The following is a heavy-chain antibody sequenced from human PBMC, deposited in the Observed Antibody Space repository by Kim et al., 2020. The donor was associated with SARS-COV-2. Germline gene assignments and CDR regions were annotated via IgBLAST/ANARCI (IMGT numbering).Heavy chain of an antibody. J-gene: IGHJ6*01. Sequence: GGSLRLSCAASGFTFSDYAMHWVRQAPGKGLEWVALTSFDGRNRYYGDSVKGRFNISRDKSENTLYLQLNSLRAEDTAVYYCGRASHRWRGYHFYYYYY. CDR3: GRASHRWRGYHFYYYYY. V-gene: IGHV3-30*04. CDR2: TSFDGRNR. D-gene: IGHD3-3*01. CDR1: GFTFSDYA.